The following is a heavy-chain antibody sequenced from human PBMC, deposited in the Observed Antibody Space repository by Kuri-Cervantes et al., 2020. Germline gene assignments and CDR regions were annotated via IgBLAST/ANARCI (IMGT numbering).Heavy chain of an antibody. Sequence: GGSLRLSCAASGFTFDDYGMSWVRQAPGKGLEWVSGINWNGGSTGYADSVKGRFTISRDNAKNSLYLQMNSLRAEDTALYYCARDDISGSSLGSYYFDYWGQGTLVTVSS. J-gene: IGHJ4*02. CDR2: INWNGGST. V-gene: IGHV3-20*04. CDR1: GFTFDDYG. D-gene: IGHD1-26*01. CDR3: ARDDISGSSLGSYYFDY.